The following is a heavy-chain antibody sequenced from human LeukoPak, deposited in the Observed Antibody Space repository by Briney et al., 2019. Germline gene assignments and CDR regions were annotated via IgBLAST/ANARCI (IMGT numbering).Heavy chain of an antibody. D-gene: IGHD1-26*01. CDR1: GFTFDDHG. Sequence: GGSLRPSCAASGFTFDDHGMNWVRQAPGKGLEWVSGITWNGGSTGYADSVKGRFTISRDNAKNSLYLQMSSLRVEDTALYYCARDRSYGAFASWGQGTLVTVSS. CDR2: ITWNGGST. J-gene: IGHJ4*02. V-gene: IGHV3-20*04. CDR3: ARDRSYGAFAS.